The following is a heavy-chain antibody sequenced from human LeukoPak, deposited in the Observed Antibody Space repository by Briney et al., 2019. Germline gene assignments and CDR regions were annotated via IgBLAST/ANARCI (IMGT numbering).Heavy chain of an antibody. V-gene: IGHV5-51*01. CDR1: GSSFASYW. Sequence: GESLKISCKGSGSSFASYWIAWVRQMPGKGLEWMGIIYPGDSDTRYSPSFQGQVTISADKSISTAYLQWSSLKAWDTAIYYCARQWGDCSSTSCYSAYWGQGTLVTVSS. CDR3: ARQWGDCSSTSCYSAY. D-gene: IGHD2-2*01. CDR2: IYPGDSDT. J-gene: IGHJ4*02.